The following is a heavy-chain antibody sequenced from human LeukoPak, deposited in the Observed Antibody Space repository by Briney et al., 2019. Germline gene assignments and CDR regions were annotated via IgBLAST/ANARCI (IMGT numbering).Heavy chain of an antibody. CDR1: GGSFSGYY. J-gene: IGHJ4*02. CDR3: ARGLDSSGWWYYFDY. Sequence: PSATLSLTCAVYGGSFSGYYWSWIRQPPGKGLEWIGEINHSGSTNYNPSLKSRVTISVDTSKNQFSLKLSSVTAADTAVYYCARGLDSSGWWYYFDYWGQGTLVTVSS. V-gene: IGHV4-34*01. D-gene: IGHD6-19*01. CDR2: INHSGST.